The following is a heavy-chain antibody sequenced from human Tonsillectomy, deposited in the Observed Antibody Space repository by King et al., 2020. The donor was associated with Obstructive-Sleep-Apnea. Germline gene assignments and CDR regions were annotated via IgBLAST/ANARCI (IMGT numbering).Heavy chain of an antibody. Sequence: QLVQSGAEVKKPGASVKVSCKASGYTFTSYGISGVRQAPVQGLELLVWISAYNGNTNYAQKLQGRVTMTTDTTTSTAYMELRSLRSDDTAVYYCAKNTLYTSLYYYGMDVWGQGTTVTVSS. CDR1: GYTFTSYG. CDR2: ISAYNGNT. J-gene: IGHJ6*02. D-gene: IGHD2/OR15-2a*01. CDR3: AKNTLYTSLYYYGMDV. V-gene: IGHV1-18*04.